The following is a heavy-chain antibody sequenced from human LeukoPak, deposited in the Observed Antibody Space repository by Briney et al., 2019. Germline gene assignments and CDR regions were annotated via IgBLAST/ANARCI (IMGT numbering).Heavy chain of an antibody. Sequence: PGGSLRLSCAASGFTFTNAWMSWVRQAPGKGREWVGRIKSRTDGGTTDYAAPVKGRFTISRDDSKNTLYLQMNSLKTEDTAVYYCMYFWSGSSLVDYWGQGTLVTVSS. D-gene: IGHD3-3*01. CDR2: IKSRTDGGTT. CDR1: GFTFTNAW. V-gene: IGHV3-15*01. CDR3: MYFWSGSSLVDY. J-gene: IGHJ4*02.